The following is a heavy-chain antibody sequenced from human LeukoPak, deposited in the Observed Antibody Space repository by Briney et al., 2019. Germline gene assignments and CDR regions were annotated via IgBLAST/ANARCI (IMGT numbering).Heavy chain of an antibody. V-gene: IGHV3-48*03. J-gene: IGHJ4*02. D-gene: IGHD5-12*01. Sequence: GGALRLSCAASGFTFRSYEMNWVRQAPGKGLGGGSYISSSGSTIYYADSVKGRFTISRDNAKNSLYLQMNSLRAEDTAVYYCATYRGYDSGGLIDWGQGTLVTVSS. CDR3: ATYRGYDSGGLID. CDR1: GFTFRSYE. CDR2: ISSSGSTI.